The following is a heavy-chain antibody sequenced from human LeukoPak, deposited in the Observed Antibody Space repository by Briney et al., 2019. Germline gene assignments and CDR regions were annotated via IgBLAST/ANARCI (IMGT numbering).Heavy chain of an antibody. CDR1: GGSFSGYY. CDR2: IYYSGST. V-gene: IGHV4-59*08. Sequence: SETLSLTCAVSGGSFSGYYWSWIRQPPGKGLEWIGYIYYSGSTNYNPSLKSRVTISVDTSKNQFSLKLSSVTAADTAVYYCARRIAARPHWYFDLWGRGTLVTVSS. CDR3: ARRIAARPHWYFDL. J-gene: IGHJ2*01. D-gene: IGHD6-6*01.